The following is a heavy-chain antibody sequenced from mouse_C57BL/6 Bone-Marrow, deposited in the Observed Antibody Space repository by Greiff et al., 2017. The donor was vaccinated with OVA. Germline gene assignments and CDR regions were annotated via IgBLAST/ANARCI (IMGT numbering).Heavy chain of an antibody. V-gene: IGHV1-55*01. D-gene: IGHD2-13*01. CDR3: ARNGDVGYLDV. Sequence: VQLQQPGAELVKPGASVKMSCKASGYTFTSYWITWVKQRPGQGLEWIGDIYPGSGGTNYNEKFNGKAPLTVDTSSSPAYMQLRSLTSEDSEVSCGARNGDVGYLDVWGTGTTVTVSS. CDR1: GYTFTSYW. CDR2: IYPGSGGT. J-gene: IGHJ1*03.